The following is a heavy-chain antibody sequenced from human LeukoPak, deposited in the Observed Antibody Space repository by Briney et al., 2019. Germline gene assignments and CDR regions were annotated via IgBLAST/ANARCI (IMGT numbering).Heavy chain of an antibody. V-gene: IGHV1-18*01. J-gene: IGHJ5*02. CDR3: ARGPHKRTYDRDNWFDP. D-gene: IGHD3-3*01. CDR1: GYTFTSYG. CDR2: ISAYNGNT. Sequence: GASVKVSCKASGYTFTSYGISWVRQAPGQGLEWMGWISAYNGNTNYAQKLQGRVTMTTDTSTSTAYMELRSLRSDDTAVYYCARGPHKRTYDRDNWFDPWGQGTLVTVSS.